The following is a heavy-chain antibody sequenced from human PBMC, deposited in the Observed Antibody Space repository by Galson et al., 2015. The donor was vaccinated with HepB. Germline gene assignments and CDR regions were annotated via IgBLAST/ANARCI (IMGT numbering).Heavy chain of an antibody. Sequence: CAISGDSVSSKSAIWNWIRQSPSRGLEWLGRTYYRSKWYFHYADSVRGRITINPDTSKNQFSLQQNSVTPEDTAMYYCARLDPGGDSWLLNYFDYWGQGTLVTVSP. CDR2: TYYRSKWYF. V-gene: IGHV6-1*01. CDR3: ARLDPGGDSWLLNYFDY. CDR1: GDSVSSKSAI. D-gene: IGHD6-13*01. J-gene: IGHJ4*02.